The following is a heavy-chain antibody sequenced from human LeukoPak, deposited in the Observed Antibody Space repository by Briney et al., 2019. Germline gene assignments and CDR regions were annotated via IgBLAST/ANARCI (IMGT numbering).Heavy chain of an antibody. D-gene: IGHD6-19*01. V-gene: IGHV4-31*03. CDR3: ARVLIGGWLDY. J-gene: IGHJ4*02. CDR2: IYYSGST. Sequence: SETLSLTCTVSGGSISSSSYSWSWIRQHPGKGLEWIGYIYYSGSTYYNPSLKSRVTISVDTSKNQFSLKLSSVTAADTAVYYCARVLIGGWLDYWGQGTLVTVSS. CDR1: GGSISSSSYS.